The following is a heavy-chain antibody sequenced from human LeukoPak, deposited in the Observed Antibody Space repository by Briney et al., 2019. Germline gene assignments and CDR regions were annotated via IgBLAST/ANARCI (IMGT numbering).Heavy chain of an antibody. D-gene: IGHD2-8*01. CDR1: GGTFSSYA. CDR2: IIPIFGTA. V-gene: IGHV1-69*01. CDR3: AKGGNGKGYYFDY. J-gene: IGHJ4*02. Sequence: SVKVSCKASGGTFSSYAISWVRQAPGQGLEWMGGIIPIFGTANYAQKFQGRVTITADESTSTAYMELSSLRSEDTAVYYCAKGGNGKGYYFDYWGQGTLVTVSS.